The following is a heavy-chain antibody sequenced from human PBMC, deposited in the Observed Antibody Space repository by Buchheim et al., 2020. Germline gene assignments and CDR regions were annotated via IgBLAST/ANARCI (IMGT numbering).Heavy chain of an antibody. V-gene: IGHV4-30-4*01. CDR1: GGSISSGDYY. D-gene: IGHD6-19*01. J-gene: IGHJ6*02. CDR3: ARVLAVAGTDYGMDV. CDR2: INHSGST. Sequence: QVQLQESGPGLVKPSQTLSLTCTVSGGSISSGDYYWSWIRQPPGKGLEWIGEINHSGSTNSNPSLKSRVTISVDTSKNQFSLKLSSVTAADTAVYYCARVLAVAGTDYGMDVWGQGTT.